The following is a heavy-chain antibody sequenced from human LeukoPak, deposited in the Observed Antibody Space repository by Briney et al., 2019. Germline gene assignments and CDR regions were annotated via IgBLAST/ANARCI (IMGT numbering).Heavy chain of an antibody. CDR1: GYTFTGYY. D-gene: IGHD2-15*01. CDR3: ARERGYCSGGSCYGYYFDY. Sequence: GASVTVSCKASGYTFTGYYMHWVRQAPGQGLEWMGWINPNSGGTNYAQNFQGRVTMTRDTSISTAYMELSRLRSDDTAVYYCARERGYCSGGSCYGYYFDYWGQGTLVTVSS. CDR2: INPNSGGT. V-gene: IGHV1-2*02. J-gene: IGHJ4*02.